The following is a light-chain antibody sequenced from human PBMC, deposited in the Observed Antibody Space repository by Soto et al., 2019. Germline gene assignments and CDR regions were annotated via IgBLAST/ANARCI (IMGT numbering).Light chain of an antibody. J-gene: IGLJ1*01. Sequence: QSVLTQPASVSGSAGQSITISCAGTGSDVGGYKYVSWYQQLPGKAPKLMIYDVSYRPSGVSDRFSGSKSGNTASLIISGLQAEDEADYSCSASTSSSPFDFATVTKVTDL. CDR2: DVS. CDR1: GSDVGGYKY. V-gene: IGLV2-14*01. CDR3: SASTSSSPFD.